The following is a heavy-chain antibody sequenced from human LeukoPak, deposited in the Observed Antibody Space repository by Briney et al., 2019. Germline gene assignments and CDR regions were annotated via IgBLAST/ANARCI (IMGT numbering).Heavy chain of an antibody. CDR3: AKDLFGRYSRDY. CDR2: INPSDGST. D-gene: IGHD1-26*01. V-gene: IGHV3-23*01. J-gene: IGHJ4*02. Sequence: SGINPSDGSTHYADSVKGRFTISRDNSKNMLYLQMNSLRAEDTAVYYCAKDLFGRYSRDYWGQGTLVTVSS.